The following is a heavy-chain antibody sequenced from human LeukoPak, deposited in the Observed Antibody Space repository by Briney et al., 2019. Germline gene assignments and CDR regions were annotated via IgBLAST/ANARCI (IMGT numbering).Heavy chain of an antibody. CDR2: INPNTGGT. CDR3: ARAPMIVVVFPPRLDF. Sequence: ASVKVSCKTSGYTFTGYYMHWVRQAPGQGLEWMGWINPNTGGTNYAQKFQGRVAMTSDTSISTAYMELSSLKSDDTAMYYCARAPMIVVVFPPRLDFWGQGTLVTVSS. V-gene: IGHV1-2*02. D-gene: IGHD3-22*01. CDR1: GYTFTGYY. J-gene: IGHJ4*02.